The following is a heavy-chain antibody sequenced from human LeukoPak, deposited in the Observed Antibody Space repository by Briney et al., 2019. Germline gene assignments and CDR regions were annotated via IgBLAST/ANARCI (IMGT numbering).Heavy chain of an antibody. V-gene: IGHV3-33*08. CDR2: ISYDGSNK. CDR1: GFTFSSYG. J-gene: IGHJ4*02. CDR3: ARGLPPVMKYYFDY. Sequence: GGSLRLSCVVSGFTFSSYGMHWVRQAPGKGLEWVAVISYDGSNKYYADSVKGRFTISRDDSKNTLYLQMNSLRAEDTAMYYCARGLPPVMKYYFDYWGQGTLVTVSS. D-gene: IGHD4-11*01.